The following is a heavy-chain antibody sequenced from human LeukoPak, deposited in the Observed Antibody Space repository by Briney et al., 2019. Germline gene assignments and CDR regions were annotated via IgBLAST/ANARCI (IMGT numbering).Heavy chain of an antibody. J-gene: IGHJ6*03. CDR3: ARRAEYSSPFYYYYYMDV. CDR2: INHSGST. D-gene: IGHD6-6*01. Sequence: PSETLSLTCAVYVGSFSGYYWSWIRQPPGKGLEWIGEINHSGSTNYNPSLKSRVTISVDTSKNQFSLKLSSVTAAGTAVYYCARRAEYSSPFYYYYYMDVWGKGTTVTVSS. V-gene: IGHV4-34*01. CDR1: VGSFSGYY.